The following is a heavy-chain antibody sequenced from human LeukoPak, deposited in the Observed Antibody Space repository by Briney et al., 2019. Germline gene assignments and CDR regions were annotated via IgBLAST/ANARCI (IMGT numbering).Heavy chain of an antibody. CDR2: ISGSGGST. J-gene: IGHJ5*02. CDR1: GFTFSSYA. V-gene: IGHV3-23*01. Sequence: GGSLRLSCAASGFTFSSYAMSWVRQAPGKGLEWVSAISGSGGSTYYADSVKGRFTISRDNSKNTLYLQVNSLRAEDTAVYYCAKVPTTVIKHEWFDPWGQGTLVTVSS. D-gene: IGHD4-23*01. CDR3: AKVPTTVIKHEWFDP.